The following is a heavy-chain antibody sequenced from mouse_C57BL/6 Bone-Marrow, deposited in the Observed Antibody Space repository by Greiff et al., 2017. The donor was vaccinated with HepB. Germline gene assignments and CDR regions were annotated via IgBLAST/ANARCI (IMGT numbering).Heavy chain of an antibody. Sequence: QVQLQQPGAELVKPGASVKMSCKASGYTFTSYWITWVKQRPGQGLEWIGDIYPGSGSTNYNEKFKSKATLTVDTSSSTAYMQLSSLTSEDSAVYYCARSQGLRQGFAYWGQGTLVTVSA. V-gene: IGHV1-55*01. J-gene: IGHJ3*01. CDR3: ARSQGLRQGFAY. CDR2: IYPGSGST. D-gene: IGHD2-4*01. CDR1: GYTFTSYW.